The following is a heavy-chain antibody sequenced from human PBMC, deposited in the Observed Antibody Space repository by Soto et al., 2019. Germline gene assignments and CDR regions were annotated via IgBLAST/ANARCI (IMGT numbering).Heavy chain of an antibody. V-gene: IGHV1-69*13. CDR1: GGTFSSYA. CDR3: ARDGYSYGPFDY. CDR2: IIPIFGTA. Sequence: SVKVSCKASGGTFSSYAISWVRQAPGQWLEWMGGIIPIFGTANYAQKFQGRVTITADESTSTAYMELSSLRSEDTAVYYCARDGYSYGPFDYWGQGTLVTVSS. D-gene: IGHD5-18*01. J-gene: IGHJ4*02.